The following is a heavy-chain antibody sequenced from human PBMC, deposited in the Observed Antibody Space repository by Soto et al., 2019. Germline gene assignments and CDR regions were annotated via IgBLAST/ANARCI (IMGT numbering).Heavy chain of an antibody. J-gene: IGHJ4*02. D-gene: IGHD6-25*01. CDR3: MTHAVIYSRGH. CDR2: IKSVPDGGTT. CDR1: GFTFSNDW. V-gene: IGHV3-15*01. Sequence: EVQLMESGGGLAKPGGSLRLSCAASGFTFSNDWMNWVRQAPGKGLEWVARIKSVPDGGTTDYAAPVKGRFFISRDDSKSTLFLQMNSLKTEDTAIYYCMTHAVIYSRGHWGQGTLVTVAS.